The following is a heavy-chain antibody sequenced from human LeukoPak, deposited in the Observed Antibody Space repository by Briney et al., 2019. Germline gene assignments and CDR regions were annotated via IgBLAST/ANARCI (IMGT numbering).Heavy chain of an antibody. V-gene: IGHV4-39*07. J-gene: IGHJ4*02. Sequence: SETLSLTCTVSGGSISSSSYYWGWLRQPPGKGLEWLGSIYYSGSTYYNPSLKSRVTISVDTSKNQFSLKLSSVTAADTAVYYCARAGNTAMVKSWGQGTLVTVSS. D-gene: IGHD5-18*01. CDR1: GGSISSSSYY. CDR3: ARAGNTAMVKS. CDR2: IYYSGST.